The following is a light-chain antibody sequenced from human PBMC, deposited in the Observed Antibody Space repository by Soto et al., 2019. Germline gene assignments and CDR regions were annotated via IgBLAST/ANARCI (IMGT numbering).Light chain of an antibody. J-gene: IGLJ2*01. CDR1: SSDVGAYNY. V-gene: IGLV2-8*01. CDR3: SSTAGSSNVI. CDR2: EVS. Sequence: QSVLTQPPSASGSPGQSVTFSCIGTSSDVGAYNYVSWYQQHPGKAPNLMIYEVSNRPSGVPDRFSGSKSDNTASLTVSGLEAEDAADYCCSSTAGSSNVIFGGGTKLTVL.